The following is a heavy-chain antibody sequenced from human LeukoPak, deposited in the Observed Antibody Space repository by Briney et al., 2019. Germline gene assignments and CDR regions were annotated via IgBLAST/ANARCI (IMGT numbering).Heavy chain of an antibody. Sequence: PGGSLRLSCAASGFTFSIYGTHWARQAPGKGLECVAVIWYDGSNKYYADSVKGRFTIYRDNSKNTLYLQMNSLRDEDTAVYYCGRDYGDILTGYYEGGFDDWGQGTLVTVS. CDR1: GFTFSIYG. CDR3: GRDYGDILTGYYEGGFDD. CDR2: IWYDGSNK. J-gene: IGHJ4*02. D-gene: IGHD3-9*01. V-gene: IGHV3-33*01.